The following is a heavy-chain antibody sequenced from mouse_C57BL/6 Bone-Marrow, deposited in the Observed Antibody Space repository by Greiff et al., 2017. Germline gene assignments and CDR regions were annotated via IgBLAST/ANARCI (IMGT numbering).Heavy chain of an antibody. CDR2: IDPETGGT. CDR3: TRWIYYDYDSYLDD. V-gene: IGHV1-15*01. D-gene: IGHD2-4*01. Sequence: QVQLKESGAELVRPGASVTLSCKASGYTFTDYEMHWVKQTPVHGLEWIGAIDPETGGTAYNQKFQGKAILTADKSSSTAYLDLVSLTSDDSAVYYCTRWIYYDYDSYLDDWGQGTTLTVSS. J-gene: IGHJ2*01. CDR1: GYTFTDYE.